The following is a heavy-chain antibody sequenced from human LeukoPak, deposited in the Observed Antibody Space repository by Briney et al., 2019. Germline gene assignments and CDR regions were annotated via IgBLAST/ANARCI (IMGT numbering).Heavy chain of an antibody. CDR1: GGSISSYC. D-gene: IGHD3-22*01. J-gene: IGHJ4*02. V-gene: IGHV4-4*07. CDR3: ARDLYYYDSSGYYYQAVFDY. CDR2: IYTSGST. Sequence: PSETLSLTCTVSGGSISSYCWSWIRQPAGKGLEWIGRIYTSGSTNYNPSLKSRVTMSVDTSKNQFSLKLSSVTAADTAVYYCARDLYYYDSSGYYYQAVFDYWGQGTLVTVSS.